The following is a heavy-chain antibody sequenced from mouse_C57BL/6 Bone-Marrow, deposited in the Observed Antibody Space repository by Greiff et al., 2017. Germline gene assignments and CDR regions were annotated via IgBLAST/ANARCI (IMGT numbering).Heavy chain of an antibody. J-gene: IGHJ4*01. CDR2: IYPRSGNT. CDR3: ARGAYSFFYAMDY. D-gene: IGHD2-12*01. Sequence: VQRVESGAELARPGASVKLSCKASGYTFTSYGISWVKQRTGQGLEWIGEIYPRSGNTYYNEKFKGKATLTADKSSSTAYMELRSLTSEDSAVYFWARGAYSFFYAMDYWGQGTSVTVSS. CDR1: GYTFTSYG. V-gene: IGHV1-81*01.